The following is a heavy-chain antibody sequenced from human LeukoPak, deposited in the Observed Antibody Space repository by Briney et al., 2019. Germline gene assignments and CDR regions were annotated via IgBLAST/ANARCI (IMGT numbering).Heavy chain of an antibody. Sequence: GGSLRLSCAASGFTFSSYAMHWVRQAPGKGLEWVAVISYDGSNKYYADSVKGRFTISRDNSKNTLYLQMNSLRAEDTAVYYCASLDDYGDYWVQGTLVTVSS. CDR3: ASLDDYGDY. CDR1: GFTFSSYA. CDR2: ISYDGSNK. V-gene: IGHV3-30-3*01. J-gene: IGHJ4*02.